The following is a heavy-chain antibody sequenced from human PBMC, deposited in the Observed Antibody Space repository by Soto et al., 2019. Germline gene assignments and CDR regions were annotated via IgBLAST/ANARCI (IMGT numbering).Heavy chain of an antibody. CDR2: ISYDGSKK. CDR1: GFTFSSYA. J-gene: IGHJ4*02. CDR3: ARERSYYYGSATYYDVFDY. V-gene: IGHV3-30-3*01. D-gene: IGHD3-10*01. Sequence: PGGSLRLSCAASGFTFSSYAMHWVRQAPGKGLEWVAVISYDGSKKYYADSVKGRFTISRDNSKNTLNLQINSQRAEDTAVYYCARERSYYYGSATYYDVFDYWGQGALVTVSS.